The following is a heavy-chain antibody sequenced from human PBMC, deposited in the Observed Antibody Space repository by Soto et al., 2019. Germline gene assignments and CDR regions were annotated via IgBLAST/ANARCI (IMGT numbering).Heavy chain of an antibody. CDR2: ISYDGSNK. J-gene: IGHJ6*02. CDR1: GFTFISYG. V-gene: IGHV3-30*18. D-gene: IGHD3-3*01. Sequence: LRLSCAASGFTFISYGMHWVRQAPGKGLEWVAVISYDGSNKYYADSVKGRFTISRDNSKNTLYLQMNSLRAEDTAVYYCAKDLYDFWSGYEDPSTVIYYGMDVWGQGTTVTVSS. CDR3: AKDLYDFWSGYEDPSTVIYYGMDV.